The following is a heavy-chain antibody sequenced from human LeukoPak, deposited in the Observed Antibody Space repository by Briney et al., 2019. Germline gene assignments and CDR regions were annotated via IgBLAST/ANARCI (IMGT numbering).Heavy chain of an antibody. D-gene: IGHD6-13*01. J-gene: IGHJ4*02. CDR3: ARGRQQGREGSFDY. CDR2: INHSGST. CDR1: GGSSSGYY. Sequence: SETLSLTCAVYGGSSSGYYWSWIRQRPGKGLEWIGEINHSGSTNYNPSLKSRVTISVDTSKNQFSLKLSSMTAADTAVYYCARGRQQGREGSFDYWGQGTLVTVSS. V-gene: IGHV4-34*01.